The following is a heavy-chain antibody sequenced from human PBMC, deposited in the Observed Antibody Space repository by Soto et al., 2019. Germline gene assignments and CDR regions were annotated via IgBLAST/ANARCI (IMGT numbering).Heavy chain of an antibody. D-gene: IGHD1-26*01. V-gene: IGHV1-69*08. CDR2: IIPILGRA. J-gene: IGHJ4*02. CDR1: GGTFSSYT. CDR3: ARVRTGRDNIDY. Sequence: QVPLVQSGAEVKKPGSSVKVSCKASGGTFSSYTISWVRQAPGQGLEWMGRIIPILGRANYAQKFQGRVTITADKATSTAYMELSSLRSEDTAVYYGARVRTGRDNIDYWGQGTLVTVSS.